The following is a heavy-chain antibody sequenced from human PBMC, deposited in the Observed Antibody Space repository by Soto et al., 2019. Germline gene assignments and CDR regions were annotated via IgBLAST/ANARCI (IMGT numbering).Heavy chain of an antibody. Sequence: AGGSLRLSCAASGFTFSSYAMSWVRQAPGMGLQWVSAISGSGGSTYYADSVKGRFTISRDNSKNTLYLQMNSLRAEDTAVYYCAKDTQQLGPNWFDPWGQGTLVTVSS. CDR2: ISGSGGST. J-gene: IGHJ5*02. D-gene: IGHD6-13*01. CDR1: GFTFSSYA. V-gene: IGHV3-23*01. CDR3: AKDTQQLGPNWFDP.